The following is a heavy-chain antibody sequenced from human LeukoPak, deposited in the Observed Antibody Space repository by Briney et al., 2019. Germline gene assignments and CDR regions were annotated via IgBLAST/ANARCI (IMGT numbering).Heavy chain of an antibody. V-gene: IGHV1-69*05. Sequence: SVKVSCKASGGTFSSYAISWVRQAPGQGLEWTGRIIPIYGTANYAQKFQGRVTITTDESTSTAYMELSSLRSEDTAVYYCARDGKYYYDSSGYSSIEYWGQGTLVTVSS. D-gene: IGHD3-22*01. CDR3: ARDGKYYYDSSGYSSIEY. J-gene: IGHJ4*02. CDR1: GGTFSSYA. CDR2: IIPIYGTA.